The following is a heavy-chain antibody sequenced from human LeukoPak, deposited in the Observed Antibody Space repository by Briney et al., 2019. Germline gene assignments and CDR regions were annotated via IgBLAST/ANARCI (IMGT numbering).Heavy chain of an antibody. J-gene: IGHJ3*02. Sequence: SQTLSLTCTVSGGSISSGGYYWSWIRQPPGKGLEWIGYIYHSGSTYYNPSLKSRVTISVDRSKNQFSLKLSSVTAADTAVYYCARDITPTRVVPAAIGAFDIWGQGTMVTVSS. D-gene: IGHD2-2*01. V-gene: IGHV4-30-2*01. CDR2: IYHSGST. CDR1: GGSISSGGYY. CDR3: ARDITPTRVVPAAIGAFDI.